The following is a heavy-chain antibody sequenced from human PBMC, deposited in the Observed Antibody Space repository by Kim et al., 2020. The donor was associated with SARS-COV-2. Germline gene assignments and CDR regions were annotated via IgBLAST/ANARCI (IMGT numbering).Heavy chain of an antibody. J-gene: IGHJ6*02. CDR1: GGSISSRSYY. CDR3: ARASKAGYCRGSTCYYSGSVGLDV. V-gene: IGHV4-39*01. CDR2: IYYSGGT. Sequence: SETLSLTCTVSGGSISSRSYYWGWIRQPPGKGLEWIGSIYYSGGTYDNPSLKSRVTISVDTSKNQFSLKLSSVTAADTGVYYCARASKAGYCRGSTCYYSGSVGLDVWGQGTTVTVSS. D-gene: IGHD2-15*01.